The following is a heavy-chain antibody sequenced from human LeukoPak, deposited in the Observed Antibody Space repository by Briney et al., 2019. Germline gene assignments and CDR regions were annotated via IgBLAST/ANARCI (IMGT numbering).Heavy chain of an antibody. CDR1: GFTFDDYA. V-gene: IGHV3-9*01. J-gene: IGHJ6*02. CDR3: ARGTPSSSGWLYYGMDV. D-gene: IGHD6-19*01. CDR2: ISWNSGSI. Sequence: PGRSLRLSCAASGFTFDDYAMHWVRQAPGKGLEWVSGISWNSGSIGYADSVKGRFTISRDNAKNSLYLQMNSLRAEDTALYYCARGTPSSSGWLYYGMDVWGQGTTVTVSS.